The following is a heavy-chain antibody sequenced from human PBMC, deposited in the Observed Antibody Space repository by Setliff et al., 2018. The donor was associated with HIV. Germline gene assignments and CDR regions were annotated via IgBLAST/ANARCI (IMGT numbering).Heavy chain of an antibody. V-gene: IGHV4-39*06. Sequence: SETLSLTCTVSGGSTSSSSNYWGWIRQPPGKGLEWIGSVYYSGTTYYNPSLKSRLRMSVDTSKNQFTLKVISMTAADTAVYYCARLSCSSNSCPFDYWVQGTLVTVSS. CDR3: ARLSCSSNSCPFDY. D-gene: IGHD2-2*01. CDR2: VYYSGTT. CDR1: GGSTSSSSNY. J-gene: IGHJ4*02.